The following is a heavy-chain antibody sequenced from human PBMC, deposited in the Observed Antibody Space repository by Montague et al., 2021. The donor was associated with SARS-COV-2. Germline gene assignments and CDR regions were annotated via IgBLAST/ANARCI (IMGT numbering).Heavy chain of an antibody. J-gene: IGHJ4*02. Sequence: CAISGDSVSSKSAAWNWIRQSPSRGLEWLGRTYYRSKWHNDYAVSVKSRITINPDTSKNQFSLQLKSVTPEDTAVYYCARGWVATIPHMDNWGQGSLVIVSS. CDR1: GDSVSSKSAA. CDR3: ARGWVATIPHMDN. D-gene: IGHD5-12*01. CDR2: TYYRSKWHN. V-gene: IGHV6-1*01.